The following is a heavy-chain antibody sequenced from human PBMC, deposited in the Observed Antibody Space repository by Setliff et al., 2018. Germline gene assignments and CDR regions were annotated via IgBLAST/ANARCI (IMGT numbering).Heavy chain of an antibody. Sequence: GGSLRLSCAASGLILGNYAMNWVRQAPGKGLEWVSGVSGSGRNTYYADSVKGRFTISRDNSKNTLYLQMGSLRAEDMAVYYCASFYCSGGRCYSGPLGYWGQGTLVTVSS. CDR1: GLILGNYA. CDR3: ASFYCSGGRCYSGPLGY. J-gene: IGHJ4*02. D-gene: IGHD2-15*01. CDR2: VSGSGRNT. V-gene: IGHV3-23*01.